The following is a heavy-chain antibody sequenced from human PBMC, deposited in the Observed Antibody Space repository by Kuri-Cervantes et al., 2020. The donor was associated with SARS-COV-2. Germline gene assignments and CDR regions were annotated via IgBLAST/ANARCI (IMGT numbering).Heavy chain of an antibody. J-gene: IGHJ6*03. D-gene: IGHD2-2*01. CDR2: IYSGGST. CDR1: GFTFSSYA. V-gene: IGHV3-66*01. CDR3: ARARVGSIVVVPAAPYYMDV. Sequence: GESLKISCAASGFTFSSYAMHWVRQAPGKGLEWVSVIYSGGSTYYADSVKGRFTISRDNSKNTLYLQMNSLRAEDTAVYYCARARVGSIVVVPAAPYYMDVWGKGTTVTVSS.